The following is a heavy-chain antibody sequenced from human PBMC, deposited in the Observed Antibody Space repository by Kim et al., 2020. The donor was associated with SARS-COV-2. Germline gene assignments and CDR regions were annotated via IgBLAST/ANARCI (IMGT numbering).Heavy chain of an antibody. Sequence: GGSLRLSCAASGFTFDDYAMHWVRQAPGKGLEWVSGISWNSGSIGYADSVKGRFTISRDNAKNSLYLQMNSLRAEDTALYYCAKDLVGGYSYGYFYFSAFDIWGQGTMVTVSS. CDR3: AKDLVGGYSYGYFYFSAFDI. CDR1: GFTFDDYA. CDR2: ISWNSGSI. V-gene: IGHV3-9*01. D-gene: IGHD5-18*01. J-gene: IGHJ3*02.